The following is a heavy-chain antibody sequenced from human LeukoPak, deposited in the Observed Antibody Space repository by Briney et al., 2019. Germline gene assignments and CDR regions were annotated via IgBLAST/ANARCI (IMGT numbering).Heavy chain of an antibody. Sequence: GASVKVSCKASGYTFTSYGISWVRQAPGQGLEWMGWISAYNGNTNYAQKLQGRVTMTTDTSTSTAYMELRSLRSDDTAVYYCASYSSNWYAEYFQHWGQGTLVTVSS. V-gene: IGHV1-18*01. D-gene: IGHD6-13*01. J-gene: IGHJ1*01. CDR1: GYTFTSYG. CDR3: ASYSSNWYAEYFQH. CDR2: ISAYNGNT.